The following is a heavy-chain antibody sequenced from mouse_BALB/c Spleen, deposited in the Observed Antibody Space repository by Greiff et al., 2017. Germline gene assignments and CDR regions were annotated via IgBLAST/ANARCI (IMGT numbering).Heavy chain of an antibody. J-gene: IGHJ4*01. Sequence: DVKLVESGGGLVKPRGSLKLSCAASGFTFSDYYMYWVRQTPEKRLEWVATISDGGSYTYYPDSVKGRFTISRDNAKNTLYLQMSSLKSEDTAMYYCARHDSSGYVGAMDYWGQGTSVTVSS. CDR1: GFTFSDYY. V-gene: IGHV5-4*02. CDR2: ISDGGSYT. D-gene: IGHD3-2*01. CDR3: ARHDSSGYVGAMDY.